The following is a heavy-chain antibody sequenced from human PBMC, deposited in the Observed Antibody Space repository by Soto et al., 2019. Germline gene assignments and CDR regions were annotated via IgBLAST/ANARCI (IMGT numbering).Heavy chain of an antibody. Sequence: QVQLVQSGAEVKKPGASVKVSCKASGYTFTDYYIHWVRQAPGQGLEWMGWINPTSGGTSYAHNFQGRVTMTRDTSISAAYLELSRLSSDDTAVYYCSMASAVAGGSSNSLPNDYWGQGTLVTGSS. CDR1: GYTFTDYY. V-gene: IGHV1-2*02. CDR2: INPTSGGT. CDR3: SMASAVAGGSSNSLPNDY. J-gene: IGHJ4*02. D-gene: IGHD6-19*01.